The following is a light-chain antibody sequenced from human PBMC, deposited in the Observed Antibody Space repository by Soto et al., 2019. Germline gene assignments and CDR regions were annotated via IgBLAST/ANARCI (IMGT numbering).Light chain of an antibody. CDR3: QQYYNTEYT. J-gene: IGKJ2*01. CDR2: WAS. Sequence: DIVMTQSPDSLAGSLGERATINCKSSQSGFYSSNSKNYLAWYQQKPGQPPKLIIYWASTRESGVPDRFSGSGSGTDFTLTISSLQAEYVAVYYCQQYYNTEYTFGQGTKLEIK. V-gene: IGKV4-1*01. CDR1: QSGFYSSNSKNY.